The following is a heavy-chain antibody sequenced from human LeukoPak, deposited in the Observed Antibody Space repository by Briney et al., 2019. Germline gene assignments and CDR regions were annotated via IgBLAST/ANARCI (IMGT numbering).Heavy chain of an antibody. CDR1: GFTFSSYW. V-gene: IGHV3-21*01. CDR3: ARESSRGGFDY. J-gene: IGHJ4*02. CDR2: ISSSSSYI. Sequence: GGSLRLSCAASGFTFSSYWMHWVRQAPGKGLEWVSSISSSSSYIYYADSVKGRFTISRDNAKNSLYLQMNSLRAEDTAVYYCARESSRGGFDYWGQGTLVTVSS. D-gene: IGHD6-13*01.